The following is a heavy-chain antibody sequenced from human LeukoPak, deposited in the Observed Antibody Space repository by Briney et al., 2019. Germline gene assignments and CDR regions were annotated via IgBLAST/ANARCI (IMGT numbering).Heavy chain of an antibody. Sequence: SETLSLTCTVSGGSISSHYWSWIRQPPGKGLEWIGYIYYSGSTNYNPSLKSRVTMSVDTSKNQFSLKLSSVTAADTAVYYCARVSGYCSSTSCSEGYYYYYYMDVWGKGTTVTVSS. D-gene: IGHD2-2*01. V-gene: IGHV4-59*11. J-gene: IGHJ6*03. CDR2: IYYSGST. CDR3: ARVSGYCSSTSCSEGYYYYYYMDV. CDR1: GGSISSHY.